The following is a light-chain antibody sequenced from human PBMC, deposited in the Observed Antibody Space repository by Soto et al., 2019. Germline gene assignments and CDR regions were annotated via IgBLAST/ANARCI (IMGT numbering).Light chain of an antibody. Sequence: EIVLTQSPCTLSLSPGERATLSCRASQTLSNSFIAWYQQKPGQAPRLLIYDTSSRATGVPDRYSASGSGTDFTLTISRLEPEDFTVFFCQQYGTSEIIFGQGTRLEIK. J-gene: IGKJ5*01. V-gene: IGKV3-20*01. CDR2: DTS. CDR3: QQYGTSEII. CDR1: QTLSNSF.